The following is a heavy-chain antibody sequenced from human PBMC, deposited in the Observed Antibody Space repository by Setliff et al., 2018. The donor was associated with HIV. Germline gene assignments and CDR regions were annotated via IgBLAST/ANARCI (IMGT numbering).Heavy chain of an antibody. J-gene: IGHJ4*02. CDR2: ISPNFGHT. Sequence: ASVKVSCKASGYTFTTYGISWVRQAPGHGLEWMGWISPNFGHTNYAQNFLGRVTMTIDTSTSRAYMELRSLRSDDTAVYYCARDRIPDLSGSYDYWGQGTLVTVSS. CDR3: ARDRIPDLSGSYDY. V-gene: IGHV1-18*01. D-gene: IGHD1-26*01. CDR1: GYTFTTYG.